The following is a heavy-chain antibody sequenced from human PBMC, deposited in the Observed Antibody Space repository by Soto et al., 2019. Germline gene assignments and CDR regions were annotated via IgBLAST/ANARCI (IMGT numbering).Heavy chain of an antibody. V-gene: IGHV4-39*01. J-gene: IGHJ5*02. Sequence: SETLSLTCTVSGGSSSNKRYYWGWIRQPPGKGLEWIGGIQYSGSTYDNPSLKSRVTISVDTSKNQLSLKLKSVTAADTAVYYCARHVSLGYCTPTSCDLLSWFDASGQGTLLTVSS. CDR3: ARHVSLGYCTPTSCDLLSWFDA. CDR1: GGSSSNKRYY. D-gene: IGHD2-2*01. CDR2: IQYSGST.